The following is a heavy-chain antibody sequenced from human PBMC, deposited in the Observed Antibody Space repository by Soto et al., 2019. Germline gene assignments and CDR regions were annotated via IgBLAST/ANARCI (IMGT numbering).Heavy chain of an antibody. CDR2: IYYSGST. CDR1: GGSISSSSYY. V-gene: IGHV4-39*01. D-gene: IGHD4-4*01. J-gene: IGHJ6*02. Sequence: SETLSLTCTVSGGSISSSSYYWGWIRQPPGKGLEWIGSIYYSGSTYYNPSLKSRVTISVDTSKNQFSLKLSSVTAADTAVYYCASTDYSKEGIYYYYYGMDLWGQGTTVTVSS. CDR3: ASTDYSKEGIYYYYYGMDL.